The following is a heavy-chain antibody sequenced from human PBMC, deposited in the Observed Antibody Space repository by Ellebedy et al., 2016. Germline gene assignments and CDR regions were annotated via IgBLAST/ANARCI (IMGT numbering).Heavy chain of an antibody. CDR2: ISWNSGSI. J-gene: IGHJ4*02. CDR1: GFTFADYA. CDR3: ARGEGYYDSSGLPLDY. V-gene: IGHV3-9*01. Sequence: GGSLRLSXAASGFTFADYAMHWVRQAPGKGLEWVSGISWNSGSIGYADSVKGRFTISRDNAKNSLYLQMNSLRAEDTALYYCARGEGYYDSSGLPLDYWGQGTLVTVSS. D-gene: IGHD3-22*01.